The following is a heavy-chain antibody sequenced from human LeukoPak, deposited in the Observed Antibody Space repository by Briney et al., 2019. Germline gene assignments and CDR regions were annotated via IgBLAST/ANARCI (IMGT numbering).Heavy chain of an antibody. CDR2: INPSGGST. J-gene: IGHJ4*02. V-gene: IGHV1-46*01. CDR1: GYTFTSYY. Sequence: ASVKVSCKASGYTFTSYYIHWVRQAPGQGLEWMGIINPSGGSTSYAQKFQGRVTMTRNTSISTAYMELSSLRSEDTAVYYCARAVAGILGYWGQGTLVTVSS. CDR3: ARAVAGILGY. D-gene: IGHD6-19*01.